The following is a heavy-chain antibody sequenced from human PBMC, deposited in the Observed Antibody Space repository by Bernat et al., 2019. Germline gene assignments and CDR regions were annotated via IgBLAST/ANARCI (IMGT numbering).Heavy chain of an antibody. D-gene: IGHD6-19*01. CDR1: GFTFSSYW. V-gene: IGHV3-7*03. J-gene: IGHJ4*02. Sequence: EVQLVESGGGLVQPGGSLRLSCAASGFTFSSYWMSWVRQTPGKGLEWVANIKEDGSEKYHVDSVKGRFTISRDNAKNSLYLQMNSLRADDTAVYYCVRGWAELDYWGQGTLVTVSS. CDR2: IKEDGSEK. CDR3: VRGWAELDY.